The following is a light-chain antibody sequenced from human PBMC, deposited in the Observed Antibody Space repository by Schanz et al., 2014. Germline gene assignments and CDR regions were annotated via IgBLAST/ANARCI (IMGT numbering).Light chain of an antibody. CDR1: SSDVGSYKL. CDR2: EGS. CDR3: CSYGGSYMVRV. J-gene: IGLJ3*02. Sequence: QSVLTQPASVSGSPGQSITISCTGTSSDVGSYKLVSWYQQHPGKAPKLMIYEGSKRPSGVPDRFSGSKSGNTASLNISGLQGEDEADYYCCSYGGSYMVRVFGGGTKLTVL. V-gene: IGLV2-23*01.